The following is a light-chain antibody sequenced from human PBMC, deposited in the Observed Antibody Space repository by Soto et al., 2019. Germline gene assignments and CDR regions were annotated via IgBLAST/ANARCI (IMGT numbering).Light chain of an antibody. Sequence: IFLTQSPGSLSLSSGERATLSCRASRTVRSSYLAWYQQRPGQPPKLLIYGAFNRAIGTPDRFSGSESGRDYNLTISRLDPEDSAVYYCQQYGDSITFGGGTKVEI. CDR2: GAF. V-gene: IGKV3-20*01. CDR3: QQYGDSIT. CDR1: RTVRSSY. J-gene: IGKJ4*01.